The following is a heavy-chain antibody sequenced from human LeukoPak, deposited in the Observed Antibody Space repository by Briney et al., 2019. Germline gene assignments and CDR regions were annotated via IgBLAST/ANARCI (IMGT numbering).Heavy chain of an antibody. J-gene: IGHJ6*02. V-gene: IGHV3-7*01. D-gene: IGHD3-3*01. CDR2: IKQDGSEK. CDR3: AREKALRFLEWPDYGMGV. Sequence: GGSLRLSCAASGFTFSSYWMSWVRQAPGKGLEWVANIKQDGSEKYYVDSVKGRFTISRDNAKNSLYLQMNSLRAEDTAVYYCAREKALRFLEWPDYGMGVWGQGTTVTVSS. CDR1: GFTFSSYW.